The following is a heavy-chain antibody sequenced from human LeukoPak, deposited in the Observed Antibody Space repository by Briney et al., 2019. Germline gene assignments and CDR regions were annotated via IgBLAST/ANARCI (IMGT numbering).Heavy chain of an antibody. CDR3: ARTDLYGVERTVFAY. D-gene: IGHD3-16*01. Sequence: SETLSLTCTVSRGSISSYYWSWIRQPPGNGLEWIGYIYYSGSTNYNPSLKSRVTISVDTSKNQFSLKLRSVTAADTAVYYCARTDLYGVERTVFAYWGQRTLVTVSS. V-gene: IGHV4-59*01. CDR1: RGSISSYY. J-gene: IGHJ4*02. CDR2: IYYSGST.